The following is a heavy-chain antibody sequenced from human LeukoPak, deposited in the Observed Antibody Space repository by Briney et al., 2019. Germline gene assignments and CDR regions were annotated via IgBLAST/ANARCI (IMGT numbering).Heavy chain of an antibody. J-gene: IGHJ4*02. D-gene: IGHD5-18*01. CDR1: GGSISNVNYY. V-gene: IGHV4-39*07. CDR2: KSYSGST. CDR3: ARSGGYSYGYFDY. Sequence: SETLSLTCSVSGGSISNVNYYWGWIRQPPGKGLEWIGSKSYSGSTHDNPSLKSRVTISVDTSKNQFSLKLSSVTAADTAVYYCARSGGYSYGYFDYWGQGTLVTVSS.